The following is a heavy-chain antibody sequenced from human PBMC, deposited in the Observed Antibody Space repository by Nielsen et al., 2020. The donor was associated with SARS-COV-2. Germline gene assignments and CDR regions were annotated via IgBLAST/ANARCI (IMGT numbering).Heavy chain of an antibody. Sequence: GESLKISCAASGFTFNNAWMNWVRRAPGKGLEWVSGINWRGSATRYADSVKGRFTVSRHNVDNSLFLQMDSLRAEDTALYYCARDRRYYDDSGPPFDYWGQGVLVTVSS. J-gene: IGHJ4*02. D-gene: IGHD3-22*01. CDR2: INWRGSAT. CDR1: GFTFNNAW. V-gene: IGHV3-20*04. CDR3: ARDRRYYDDSGPPFDY.